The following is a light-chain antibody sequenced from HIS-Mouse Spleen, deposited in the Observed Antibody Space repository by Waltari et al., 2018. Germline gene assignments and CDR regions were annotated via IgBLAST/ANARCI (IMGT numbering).Light chain of an antibody. CDR2: DDR. CDR3: QVWDSSSDHVV. V-gene: IGLV3-21*03. J-gene: IGLJ2*01. Sequence: SYVLTQPPSVSVAPGKTARITCGGNNLGSKSLHWYQQKPGQAPVLGVYDDRDRPSGIPERFSGSNSGNTATLTISRVEAGDEADYYCQVWDSSSDHVVFGGGTKLTVL. CDR1: NLGSKS.